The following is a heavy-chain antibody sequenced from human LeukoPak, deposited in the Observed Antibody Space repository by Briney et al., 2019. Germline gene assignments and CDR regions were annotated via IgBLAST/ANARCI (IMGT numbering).Heavy chain of an antibody. CDR2: INPNSGGT. CDR1: GVTFNSYA. Sequence: ASVKVSCKASGVTFNSYAIIWGRHAPGQGLEWRGWINPNSGGTKYAQNCQGMVTVTRDTAISIAYMELRRLRSDVTAVYYCARDGGSYCSRTSCYGDYYYGMVVWGQGTTVSVSS. CDR3: ARDGGSYCSRTSCYGDYYYGMVV. D-gene: IGHD2-2*01. J-gene: IGHJ6*02. V-gene: IGHV1-2*02.